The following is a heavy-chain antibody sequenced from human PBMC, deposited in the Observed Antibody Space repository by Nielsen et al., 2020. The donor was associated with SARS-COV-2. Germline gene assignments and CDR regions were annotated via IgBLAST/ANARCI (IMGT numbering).Heavy chain of an antibody. Sequence: WIRQPPGKGLEWIGYIYYSGHTYYNPYLKSRITMSVDTSKNQVSLNLSAVTAADTAVYYCARVKLDDYGGNSLMNGFDVWGQGTVVTVSS. CDR3: ARVKLDDYGGNSLMNGFDV. V-gene: IGHV4-30-4*01. J-gene: IGHJ3*01. D-gene: IGHD4-23*01. CDR2: IYYSGHT.